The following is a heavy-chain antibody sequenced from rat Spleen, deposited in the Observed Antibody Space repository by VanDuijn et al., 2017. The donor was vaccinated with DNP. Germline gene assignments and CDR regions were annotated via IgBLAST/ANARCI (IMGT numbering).Heavy chain of an antibody. V-gene: IGHV5-25*01. CDR2: ISPSGGST. J-gene: IGHJ2*01. CDR3: ARQHRWSYYFDY. CDR1: GFTFSNYD. Sequence: EVQLVESGGGLVQPGRSLKLSCAASGFTFSNYDMAWVRQAPTKGLEWVASISPSGGSTYYRDSVKGRFTVSRDNAKSSLYLQMDSLRSEDTATYYCARQHRWSYYFDYWGQGVMVTVSS. D-gene: IGHD1-1*01.